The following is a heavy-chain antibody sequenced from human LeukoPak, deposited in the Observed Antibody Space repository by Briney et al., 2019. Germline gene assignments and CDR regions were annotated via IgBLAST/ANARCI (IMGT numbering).Heavy chain of an antibody. Sequence: ASVKVSCKASGYTFTGYYMHWVRQAPGQGLEWMGRINPNSGGTNYAQKVQGRVTMTRDTSISAASMELSRLRSDDRAVYYCARANSRAMAAPFGYWGQGTLVTVSS. CDR1: GYTFTGYY. CDR3: ARANSRAMAAPFGY. D-gene: IGHD6-19*01. J-gene: IGHJ4*02. CDR2: INPNSGGT. V-gene: IGHV1-2*06.